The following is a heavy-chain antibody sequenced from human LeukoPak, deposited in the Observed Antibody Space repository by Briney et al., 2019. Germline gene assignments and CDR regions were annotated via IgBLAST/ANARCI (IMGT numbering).Heavy chain of an antibody. CDR2: IYTSGRT. Sequence: SETLSLTCTVSGGSISSYYWSWIRQPAGKGLAGIGRIYTSGRTNYKPSLKSRVTMSVDTSKNQFSLKLSSVTAADTAVYYCAREMTYYYDSSGYYYGSFDYWGQGTLVTVSS. CDR3: AREMTYYYDSSGYYYGSFDY. J-gene: IGHJ4*02. V-gene: IGHV4-4*07. D-gene: IGHD3-22*01. CDR1: GGSISSYY.